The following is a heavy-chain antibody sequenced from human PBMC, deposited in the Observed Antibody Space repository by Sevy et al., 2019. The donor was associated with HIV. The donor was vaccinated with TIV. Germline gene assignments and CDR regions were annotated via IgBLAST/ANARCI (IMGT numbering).Heavy chain of an antibody. CDR1: GFTFGDYA. V-gene: IGHV3-49*04. J-gene: IGHJ4*02. CDR3: TRWKGLQSIFDY. D-gene: IGHD1-1*01. CDR2: LKSKADGGTV. Sequence: GGSLRLSCTTSGFTFGDYAMHWVRQAPGKGLEWVAFLKSKADGGTVDHAASVKGRFTISRDDSKSIAYLQMNDLTTEDTGVYYCTRWKGLQSIFDYWGQRALVTVSS.